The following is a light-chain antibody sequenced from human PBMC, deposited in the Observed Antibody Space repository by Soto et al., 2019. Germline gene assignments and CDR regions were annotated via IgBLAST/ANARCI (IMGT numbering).Light chain of an antibody. CDR2: GAS. Sequence: IVLTQSPSTKSLSPGERATLSCRSSQSVSSSYLAWFKQKPGQAPRLLIHGASSRATGIPDRVSGRGSGTDFTLTISRLQPEEVVVYYCQQYSRSPLTFGGGTKV. CDR1: QSVSSSY. CDR3: QQYSRSPLT. V-gene: IGKV3-20*01. J-gene: IGKJ4*01.